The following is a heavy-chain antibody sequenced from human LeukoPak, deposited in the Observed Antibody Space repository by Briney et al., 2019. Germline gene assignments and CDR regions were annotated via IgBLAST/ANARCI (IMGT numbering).Heavy chain of an antibody. V-gene: IGHV1-8*01. D-gene: IGHD6-19*01. J-gene: IGHJ4*02. Sequence: GASVKVSCKASGYTFTSYDINWVRQATGQGLEWMGWMSPNSGNTGYAQKFQGRVTMTRNTSISTAYMELSSLRSEDTAVYYCARVVSSDSSGWYRDDYWGQGTLVTVSS. CDR3: ARVVSSDSSGWYRDDY. CDR2: MSPNSGNT. CDR1: GYTFTSYD.